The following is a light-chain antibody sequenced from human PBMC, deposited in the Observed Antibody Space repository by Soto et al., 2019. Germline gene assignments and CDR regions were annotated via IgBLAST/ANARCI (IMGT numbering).Light chain of an antibody. J-gene: IGKJ5*01. CDR1: QTISTY. CDR2: AAS. V-gene: IGKV1-39*01. CDR3: QQSYSTLSIT. Sequence: DIQMTQSPSSLSASVGDRVTITCRASQTISTYLNWYQQKPGKAPQLLIYAASSLQSGVPSRFSGSGSGTDFTLTISNLQPEDLATYYCQQSYSTLSITFGQGTRLEIK.